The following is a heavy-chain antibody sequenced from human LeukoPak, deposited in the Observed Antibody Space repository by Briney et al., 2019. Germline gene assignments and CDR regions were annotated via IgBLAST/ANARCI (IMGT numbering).Heavy chain of an antibody. Sequence: PVGSLRLSCAASGFTVINNYMSWVRQAPGKGLEWLSGIYSGGSTYYADSVKGRFTISRDNSKNTVYLQMSSLRAEDTAKYYCARGGALDLWGQGTLVTVSS. V-gene: IGHV3-53*01. CDR3: ARGGALDL. CDR2: IYSGGST. CDR1: GFTVINNY. J-gene: IGHJ5*02. D-gene: IGHD3-16*01.